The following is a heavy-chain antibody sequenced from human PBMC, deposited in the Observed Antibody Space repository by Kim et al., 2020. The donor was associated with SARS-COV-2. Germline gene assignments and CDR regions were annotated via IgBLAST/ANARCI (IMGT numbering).Heavy chain of an antibody. CDR3: AKRGDSGWYLIDY. Sequence: YADSVKGQFTISRDKSKNTLYLQMNSLRAEDTAVYYCAKRGDSGWYLIDYWGQGTLVTVSS. D-gene: IGHD6-19*01. J-gene: IGHJ4*02. V-gene: IGHV3-30*02.